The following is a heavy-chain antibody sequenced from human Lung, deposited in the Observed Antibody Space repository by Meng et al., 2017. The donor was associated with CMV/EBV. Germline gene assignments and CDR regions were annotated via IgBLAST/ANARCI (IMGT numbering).Heavy chain of an antibody. D-gene: IGHD6-19*01. J-gene: IGHJ3*02. CDR3: ARGEHRIAVAGSAFDI. Sequence: SCAASGFTFSSYAMHWVRQAPGKGLEWVAVISYDGNNKEYADSVKGRFTISRDKSKNTLYMQINSQRAEDTAVYYCARGEHRIAVAGSAFDIWGQGTXVTVSS. V-gene: IGHV3-30-3*01. CDR1: GFTFSSYA. CDR2: ISYDGNNK.